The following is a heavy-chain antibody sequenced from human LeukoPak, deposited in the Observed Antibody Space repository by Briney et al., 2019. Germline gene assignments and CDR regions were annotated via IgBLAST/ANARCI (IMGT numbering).Heavy chain of an antibody. J-gene: IGHJ6*03. CDR1: GGTFSSYA. Sequence: SVKVSCKASGGTFSSYAISWVRQAPGQGLEWMGGIIPIFGTANYAQKFQGRVTITADKSTSTAYMELSSLRSEDTAVYYCARVGHRYYYYYMDVWGKGTTVTVSS. D-gene: IGHD3-16*01. CDR3: ARVGHRYYYYYMDV. CDR2: IIPIFGTA. V-gene: IGHV1-69*06.